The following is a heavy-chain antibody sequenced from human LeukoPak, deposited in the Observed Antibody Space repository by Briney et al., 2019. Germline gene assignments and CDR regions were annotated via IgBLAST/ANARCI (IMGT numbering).Heavy chain of an antibody. D-gene: IGHD4-23*01. J-gene: IGHJ4*02. CDR1: GFTFSSYS. V-gene: IGHV3-21*01. CDR3: ARRTYGGNSYFDY. Sequence: GGCLRLSCAASGFTFSSYSMNWVRQAPGKGLEWVSSISSSSSYIYYADSVKGRFTISRENAKNSLYLQMNSLRAGDTAVYYCARRTYGGNSYFDYWGQGTLVTVSS. CDR2: ISSSSSYI.